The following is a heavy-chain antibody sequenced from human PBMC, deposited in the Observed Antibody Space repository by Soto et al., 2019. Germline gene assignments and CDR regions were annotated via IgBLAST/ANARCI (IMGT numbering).Heavy chain of an antibody. CDR1: GGTFNTYS. CDR2: IIPFIGAP. D-gene: IGHD6-6*01. CDR3: ARGGDSSSLRAFYSYGFDV. V-gene: IGHV1-69*18. J-gene: IGHJ6*02. Sequence: QVQLVQSGAEVKKPGSSVKVSCKASGGTFNTYSFGWLRQAPGQGLQWMGSIIPFIGAPNYAQNFQDGVTITADESTTTAYMVLSGLKSEDTAVYFCARGGDSSSLRAFYSYGFDVWGQGTSVTVSS.